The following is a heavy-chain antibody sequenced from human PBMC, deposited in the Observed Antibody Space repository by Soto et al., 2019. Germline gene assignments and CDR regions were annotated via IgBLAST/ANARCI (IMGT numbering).Heavy chain of an antibody. CDR1: GFTFSGYW. D-gene: IGHD2-15*01. CDR2: IKQDGSEK. CDR3: ARVRGTRYFDL. J-gene: IGHJ2*01. V-gene: IGHV3-7*05. Sequence: GGSLRLSCASSGFTFSGYWMSWVHQAPGKGLEWVANIKQDGSEKYCVDSVKGRFTISRDNAKNSLYLQMNSLRAEDTAVYYCARVRGTRYFDLWGRGTLVTVSS.